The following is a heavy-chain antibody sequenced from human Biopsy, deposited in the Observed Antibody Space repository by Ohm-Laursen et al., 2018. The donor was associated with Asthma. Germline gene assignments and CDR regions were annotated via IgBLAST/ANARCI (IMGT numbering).Heavy chain of an antibody. D-gene: IGHD3-22*01. CDR1: GDSITSGGCC. CDR2: IHHSGTS. V-gene: IGHV4-31*03. J-gene: IGHJ4*02. Sequence: TLPLTCPVSGDSITSGGCCWNWIRQHPGKDLEWIGYIHHSGTSYFNPSLKSRVSFSRDTSKNQFSLRLSSVTAADTAMYYCARIPRRSGSYFVDYWGQGTLVTVSS. CDR3: ARIPRRSGSYFVDY.